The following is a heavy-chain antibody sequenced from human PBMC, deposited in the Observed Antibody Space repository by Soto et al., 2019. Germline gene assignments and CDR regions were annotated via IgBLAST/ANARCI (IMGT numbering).Heavy chain of an antibody. V-gene: IGHV1-3*01. D-gene: IGHD6-19*01. CDR3: ATLRLAERLLIDY. J-gene: IGHJ4*02. CDR1: GYTFTSYA. Sequence: ASVKVSCKASGYTFTSYAMHWVRQAPGQRLEWMGWINAGNGNTKYSQEFQGRVTITRDTSASTAYMELSSLRSEDTAVYYCATLRLAERLLIDYWGQGTLVTVSS. CDR2: INAGNGNT.